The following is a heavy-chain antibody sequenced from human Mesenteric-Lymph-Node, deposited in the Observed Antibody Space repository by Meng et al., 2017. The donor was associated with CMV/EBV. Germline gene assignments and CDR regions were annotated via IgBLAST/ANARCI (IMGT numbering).Heavy chain of an antibody. Sequence: SCKTSSYPFNPHAIIWVRQAPGQGLEWMGWIRAHNGDISYAQKFQGRFTVSIDTSTNTAYMELRSLRSDDTAVYYCARGEGKEYFDFWGQGTLVTVSS. J-gene: IGHJ4*02. V-gene: IGHV1-18*01. CDR2: IRAHNGDI. CDR3: ARGEGKEYFDF. CDR1: SYPFNPHA.